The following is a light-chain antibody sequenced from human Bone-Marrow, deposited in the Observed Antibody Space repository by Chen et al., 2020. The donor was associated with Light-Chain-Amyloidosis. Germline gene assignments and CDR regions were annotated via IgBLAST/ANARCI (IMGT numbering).Light chain of an antibody. CDR1: QSVGDN. CDR3: QQYNTWPQT. V-gene: IGKV3-15*01. CDR2: YAS. J-gene: IGKJ1*01. Sequence: EIVMTQSPATLSVSPGERATLSCRASQSVGDNLAWYQQKPGQAPRLLIYYASTRAAGIPARFSGSVSGTEFTLTISSLQSEDFAVYYCQQYNTWPQTFGQGTKVEIK.